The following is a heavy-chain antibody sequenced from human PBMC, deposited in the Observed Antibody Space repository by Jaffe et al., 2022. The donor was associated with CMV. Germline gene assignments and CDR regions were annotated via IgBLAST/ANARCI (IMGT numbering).Heavy chain of an antibody. CDR3: AKDMSGGQEGATHYYGMDV. D-gene: IGHD1-26*01. CDR2: ISWNSGSI. Sequence: EVQLVESGGGLVQPGRSLRLSCAASGFTFDDYAMHWVRQAPGKGLEWVSGISWNSGSIGYADSVKGRFTISRDNAKNSLYLQMNSLRAEDTALYYCAKDMSGGQEGATHYYGMDVWGQGTTVTVSS. J-gene: IGHJ6*02. V-gene: IGHV3-9*01. CDR1: GFTFDDYA.